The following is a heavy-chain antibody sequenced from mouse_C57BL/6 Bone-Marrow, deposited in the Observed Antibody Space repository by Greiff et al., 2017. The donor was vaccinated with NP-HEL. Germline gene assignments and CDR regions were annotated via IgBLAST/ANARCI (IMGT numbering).Heavy chain of an antibody. V-gene: IGHV1-69*01. J-gene: IGHJ4*01. CDR2: IDPSDSST. Sequence: QVQLQQPGAELVMPGASVKLSCKASGYTFTSYWMHWVKQRHGQGLEWIGEIDPSDSSTNYNQKFKGKSTLTVDKSSSTAYLQLSSLTSEDSAVYYCARSPFYGNYVGMDYWGQGTSVTVSS. CDR1: GYTFTSYW. D-gene: IGHD2-10*01. CDR3: ARSPFYGNYVGMDY.